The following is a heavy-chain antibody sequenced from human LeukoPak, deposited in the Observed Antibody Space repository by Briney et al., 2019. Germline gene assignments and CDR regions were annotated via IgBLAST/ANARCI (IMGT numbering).Heavy chain of an antibody. D-gene: IGHD5-18*01. Sequence: SETLSLTCTVSGGSISSSSYYWGWIRQPPGKGLEWIGSIYYSGSTYYNPSLKSRVTISVDTSKNQFSLKLSSVTAADTAVYYCARVLRGYSYELYFDYWGQGTLVTVSS. CDR3: ARVLRGYSYELYFDY. V-gene: IGHV4-39*01. CDR1: GGSISSSSYY. J-gene: IGHJ4*02. CDR2: IYYSGST.